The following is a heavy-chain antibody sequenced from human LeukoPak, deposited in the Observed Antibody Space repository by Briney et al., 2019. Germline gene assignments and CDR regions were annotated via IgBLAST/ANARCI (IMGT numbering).Heavy chain of an antibody. CDR1: GFTFSGYA. CDR3: ARYTMVRGGRQDY. Sequence: GGSLRLSCAASGFTFSGYAMSWVRQAPGKGLEWVSAISGSGGSTYYADSVKGRFTISRDNSKNTLYLQMNSLRAEDTAVYYCARYTMVRGGRQDYWGQGTLVTVSS. V-gene: IGHV3-23*01. CDR2: ISGSGGST. D-gene: IGHD3-10*01. J-gene: IGHJ4*02.